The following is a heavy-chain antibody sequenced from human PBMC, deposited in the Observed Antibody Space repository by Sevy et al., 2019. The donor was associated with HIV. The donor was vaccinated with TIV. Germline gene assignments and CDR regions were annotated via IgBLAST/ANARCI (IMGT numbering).Heavy chain of an antibody. Sequence: GESLKISCAASGFTFSSYAMSWVRQAPGKGLEWVSAISGSGGSTYYADSVKGRFTISRDNSKNTLYLQMNSLRAEDTAVYYCAKEDFGGSPRSGMDVWGQGTTVTVSS. CDR2: ISGSGGST. CDR1: GFTFSSYA. V-gene: IGHV3-23*01. J-gene: IGHJ6*02. D-gene: IGHD1-26*01. CDR3: AKEDFGGSPRSGMDV.